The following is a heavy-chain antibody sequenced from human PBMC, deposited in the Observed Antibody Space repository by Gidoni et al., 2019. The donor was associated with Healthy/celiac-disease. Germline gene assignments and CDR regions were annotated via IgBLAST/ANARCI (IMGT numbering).Heavy chain of an antibody. J-gene: IGHJ6*02. Sequence: QVQLQQWGAGLLKPSETLSLTCAVYGGSFSGYYWSWIRQPPGKGLEWIGEINHSGSTNYNPSLKSRVTISVDTSKNQFSLKLSSVTAADTAVYYCARGPYSSSRRYYYYYGMDVWGQGTTVTVSS. CDR1: GGSFSGYY. CDR3: ARGPYSSSRRYYYYYGMDV. CDR2: INHSGST. D-gene: IGHD6-13*01. V-gene: IGHV4-34*01.